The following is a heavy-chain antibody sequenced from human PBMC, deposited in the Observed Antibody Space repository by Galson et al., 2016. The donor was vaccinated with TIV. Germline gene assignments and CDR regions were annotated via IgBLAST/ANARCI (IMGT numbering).Heavy chain of an antibody. D-gene: IGHD6-19*01. CDR3: AKDSAYSGGWFWFY. V-gene: IGHV3-23*01. Sequence: SLRLSCAASGFPFSNYVMSWVRQAPGKGLEWVATITGSGYGAYGTYYTHSVKGRFTVSRDNSKSTLFLEMNSLRAEDTAVYYCAKDSAYSGGWFWFYWGQGTLVTVSS. CDR1: GFPFSNYV. CDR2: ITGSGYGAYGT. J-gene: IGHJ4*02.